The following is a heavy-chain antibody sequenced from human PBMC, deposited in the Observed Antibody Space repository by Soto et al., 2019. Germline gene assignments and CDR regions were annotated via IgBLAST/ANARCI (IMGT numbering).Heavy chain of an antibody. CDR2: ISANGQGI. D-gene: IGHD1-7*01. V-gene: IGHV3-23*01. CDR3: AKDRNYPRDQFHY. J-gene: IGHJ4*02. CDR1: GFTFSTYA. Sequence: HPGGSLRLSCAASGFTFSTYALSWVRQAPGKGLEWVSAISANGQGIYYADSVRGRFTISRDNSKNTIFLRMDSLRAEDTAVYYCAKDRNYPRDQFHYWGQGTLVTVSS.